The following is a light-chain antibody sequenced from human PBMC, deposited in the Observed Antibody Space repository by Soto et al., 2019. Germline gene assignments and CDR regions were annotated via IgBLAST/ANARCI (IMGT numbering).Light chain of an antibody. Sequence: QSVLAQPPSASGTPGQRVSISCSGSSSKIGASSVNWYQHVPRAAPQLLIYSDDQRPSEVPDRFSGSKSGTSASLAISGLRSDDEGDYYCAAWDDTLNEWVFGGGTKLTVL. CDR1: SSKIGASS. CDR3: AAWDDTLNEWV. J-gene: IGLJ3*02. CDR2: SDD. V-gene: IGLV1-44*01.